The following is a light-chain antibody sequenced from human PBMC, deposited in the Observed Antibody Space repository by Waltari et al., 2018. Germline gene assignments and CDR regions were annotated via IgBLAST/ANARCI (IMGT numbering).Light chain of an antibody. V-gene: IGKV1-9*01. CDR3: QQLNSYPLT. CDR2: AAS. CDR1: QGISSY. Sequence: LTQSXXSLXASVXDRVTITCRASQGISSYLAWYQQKPGKDPKLLIYAASTLQSGVPSRFSGSGSGTDFTLTISSLQPEDFATYYCQQLNSYPLTFGGGTKVEIK. J-gene: IGKJ4*01.